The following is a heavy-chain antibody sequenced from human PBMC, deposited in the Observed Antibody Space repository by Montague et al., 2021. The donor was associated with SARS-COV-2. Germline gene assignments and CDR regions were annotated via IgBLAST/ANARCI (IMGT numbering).Heavy chain of an antibody. CDR1: GGSISSSSYY. J-gene: IGHJ6*02. D-gene: IGHD4-11*01. CDR3: ARHASYDYSKDLYYYYYYGMDV. CDR2: IYYSGST. V-gene: IGHV4-39*01. Sequence: SETLSLTCTVSGGSISSSSYYWGWIRQPPGKGLEWIGSIYYSGSTYYXXXLKSRVTISVDPSKNQFSLKLSSVTAADTAVYYCARHASYDYSKDLYYYYYYGMDVWGQGTTVTVSS.